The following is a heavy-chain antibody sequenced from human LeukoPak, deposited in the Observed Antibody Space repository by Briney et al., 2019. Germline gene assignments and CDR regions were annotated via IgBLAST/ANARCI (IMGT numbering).Heavy chain of an antibody. Sequence: SETLSLTCTVSGDSVSNYYWSWIRQPPGKGLEWIGYIYYSGSTNYNPSLKSRVTISVDTSKNQFSLKLSSVTAADTAVYYCARHYVFVSGGSSFDYWGQGTLVTVSS. J-gene: IGHJ4*02. CDR2: IYYSGST. CDR3: ARHYVFVSGGSSFDY. V-gene: IGHV4-59*08. D-gene: IGHD3-16*01. CDR1: GDSVSNYY.